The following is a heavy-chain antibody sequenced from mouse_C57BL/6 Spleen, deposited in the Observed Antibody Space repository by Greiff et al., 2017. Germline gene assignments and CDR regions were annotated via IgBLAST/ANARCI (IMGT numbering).Heavy chain of an antibody. V-gene: IGHV1-59*01. J-gene: IGHJ2*01. CDR2: IDPSDSYT. D-gene: IGHD2-12*01. CDR1: GYTFTSYW. Sequence: QVQLQQPGAELVRPGTSVKLSCKASGYTFTSYWMHWVKQRPGQGLEWIGVIDPSDSYTNYNQKFKGKATLTVDTSSSTAYMQLSSLTSEDSAVYYCARIYSETGDYWGQGTTLTVSS. CDR3: ARIYSETGDY.